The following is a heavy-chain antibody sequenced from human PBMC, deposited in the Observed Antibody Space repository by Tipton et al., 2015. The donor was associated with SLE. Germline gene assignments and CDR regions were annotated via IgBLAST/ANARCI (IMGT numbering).Heavy chain of an antibody. Sequence: TLSLTCTFSGGSISSDYYYWGWIRQPPGKGLEWIGSIYYSGSTYYNPSLKSRVTMSVDTSKNHFSLRLSSVTAADTAVYYCARTRIGLGYNFHMDVWGKGTTVTVCS. D-gene: IGHD7-27*01. V-gene: IGHV4-39*07. CDR3: ARTRIGLGYNFHMDV. CDR2: IYYSGST. CDR1: GGSISSDYYY. J-gene: IGHJ6*03.